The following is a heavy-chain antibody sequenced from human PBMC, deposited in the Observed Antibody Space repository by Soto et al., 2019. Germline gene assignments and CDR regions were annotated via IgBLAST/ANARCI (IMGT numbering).Heavy chain of an antibody. Sequence: QITLKESGPMLVEPTQTLTLTCTFSGFSLTPSGVGVSWIRQPPGKALEWVGLIYSNAHKEYSPSLKTRVTISKDTTNSQVVLTMTNTDPVDTATYFCAHLPRFYFGIDVWGQGTTVTVSS. V-gene: IGHV2-5*01. CDR3: AHLPRFYFGIDV. CDR2: IYSNAHK. CDR1: GFSLTPSGVG. J-gene: IGHJ6*02.